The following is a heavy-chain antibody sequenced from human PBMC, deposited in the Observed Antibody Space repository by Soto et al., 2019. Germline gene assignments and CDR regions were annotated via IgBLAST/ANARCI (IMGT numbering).Heavy chain of an antibody. J-gene: IGHJ4*02. CDR3: ARARATIAAAAIFDC. D-gene: IGHD6-13*01. CDR2: VYRTGST. V-gene: IGHV4-4*02. Sequence: QVQLQESGPGLVKPSGTLSLTCAVSGGAISTSNWWSWVLQPPGKGLEWIGEVYRTGSTNYNPSHESLVIVSGDKSKNQFSLKLTSVTASDTAVYYCARARATIAAAAIFDCWGQGTLVTVSS. CDR1: GGAISTSNW.